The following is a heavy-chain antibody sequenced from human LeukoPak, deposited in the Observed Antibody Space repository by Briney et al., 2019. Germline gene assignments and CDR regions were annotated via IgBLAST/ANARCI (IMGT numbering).Heavy chain of an antibody. J-gene: IGHJ4*02. CDR2: IYYSGST. CDR1: GGSISSYY. D-gene: IGHD3-22*01. CDR3: ARMYYYDSSGYYYGRPYYFDY. V-gene: IGHV4-59*01. Sequence: PSETLSLTCTVSGGSISSYYWSWIRQPPGKGLEWIGYIYYSGSTNYNPSLKSRVTISVDTSKNQFSLKLSSLTAADTAVYYCARMYYYDSSGYYYGRPYYFDYWGQGTLVTVSS.